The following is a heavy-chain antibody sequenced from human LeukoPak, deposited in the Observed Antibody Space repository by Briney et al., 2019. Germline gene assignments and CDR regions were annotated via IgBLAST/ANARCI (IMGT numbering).Heavy chain of an antibody. V-gene: IGHV3-9*01. Sequence: GGSLRLSCAASGFTFDDYAMHWVRQAPGKGLEWVSGISWNSGSIGYADSVKGRFTISRDNAKNSLYLQMNSLRAEDTAVYYCARPSEQWLVRAFDRWGQGTLVTVSS. CDR2: ISWNSGSI. J-gene: IGHJ4*02. D-gene: IGHD6-19*01. CDR1: GFTFDDYA. CDR3: ARPSEQWLVRAFDR.